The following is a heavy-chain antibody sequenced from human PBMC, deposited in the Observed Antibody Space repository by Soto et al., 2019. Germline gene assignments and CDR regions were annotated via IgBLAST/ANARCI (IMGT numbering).Heavy chain of an antibody. CDR1: GYTFTSYG. CDR3: ARDWGSPRVNSKDAFDI. V-gene: IGHV1-18*01. D-gene: IGHD7-27*01. Sequence: ASVKVSCKASGYTFTSYGISWVRQAPGQGLEWMGWISAYNGNTNYAQKLQGRVTMTTDTSTSTAYMELRSLRSDDTAVYYCARDWGSPRVNSKDAFDIWGQGTMVTVSS. CDR2: ISAYNGNT. J-gene: IGHJ3*02.